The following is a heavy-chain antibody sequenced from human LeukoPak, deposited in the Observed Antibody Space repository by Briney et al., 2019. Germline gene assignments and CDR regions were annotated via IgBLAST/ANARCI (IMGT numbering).Heavy chain of an antibody. CDR1: GVTFSRHW. D-gene: IGHD1-26*01. J-gene: IGHJ4*02. CDR2: IKNDGSRT. CDR3: ARSGNHLFDF. Sequence: GVPLRLSCAASGVTFSRHWMHWVRQAPGKGLVWVSRIKNDGSRTTYADSVKGRFTISRDNTKNTLYLQMNSPRAEDTAMYYCARSGNHLFDFWGQGTLVTVSS. V-gene: IGHV3-74*01.